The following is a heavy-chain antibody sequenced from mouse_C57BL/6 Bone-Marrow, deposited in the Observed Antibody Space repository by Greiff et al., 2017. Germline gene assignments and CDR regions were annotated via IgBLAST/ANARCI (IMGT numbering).Heavy chain of an antibody. D-gene: IGHD1-1*02. J-gene: IGHJ1*03. CDR2: ITPNNGGT. CDR3: ARGSYDWYIDV. Sequence: VQLKESGPELVKPGASVKIPCKASGYTFTDYNMDWVTQSHGTSLEWIGDITPNNGGTIYNQKFTGKATLTVDKSSSAAYMELRSLTSEDTAVYYCARGSYDWYIDVWGTGTTVTVAS. V-gene: IGHV1-18*01. CDR1: GYTFTDYN.